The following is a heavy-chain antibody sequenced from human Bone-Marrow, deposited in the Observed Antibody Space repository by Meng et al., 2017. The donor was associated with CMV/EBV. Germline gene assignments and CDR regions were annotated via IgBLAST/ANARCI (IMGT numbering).Heavy chain of an antibody. CDR3: ARDLGWWEERGGAFDI. D-gene: IGHD1-26*01. J-gene: IGHJ3*02. V-gene: IGHV1-69*04. CDR1: GGTFSSYT. CDR2: IIPILGIA. Sequence: SVKVSCKASGGTFSSYTISWVRQAPGQGLEWMGRIIPILGIANYAQKFQGRVTITADKSTSTAYMELSSLRSEDTAVYYCARDLGWWEERGGAFDIWGQGTMVTVSS.